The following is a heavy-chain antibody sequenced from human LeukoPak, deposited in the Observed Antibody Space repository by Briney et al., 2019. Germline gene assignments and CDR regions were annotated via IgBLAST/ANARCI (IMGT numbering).Heavy chain of an antibody. CDR2: ISGSGGST. J-gene: IGHJ4*02. CDR3: AKGSFGGYDPSYGY. V-gene: IGHV3-23*01. D-gene: IGHD5-12*01. Sequence: AGGSLRLSCAASGFTFSSYAMSWVRQAPGKGLEWVSAISGSGGSTYYADSVKGRFTISRDNSKNTLYLQMNSLRAEDTAVYYCAKGSFGGYDPSYGYWGQGTLVTVSS. CDR1: GFTFSSYA.